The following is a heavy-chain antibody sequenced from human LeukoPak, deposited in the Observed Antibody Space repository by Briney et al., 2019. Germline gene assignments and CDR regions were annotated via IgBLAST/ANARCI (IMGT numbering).Heavy chain of an antibody. CDR2: IRSDGTNK. CDR1: GFTFSSYG. V-gene: IGHV3-30*02. CDR3: AKDKWELDAFDI. D-gene: IGHD1-26*01. J-gene: IGHJ3*02. Sequence: GGSLRLSCAASGFTFSSYGMHLVRQAPGKGLEWVAFIRSDGTNKYYADSVKGRFTISRDNSKNTLYLQMNSLRAEDTAVFYCAKDKWELDAFDIWGQGTMVTVSS.